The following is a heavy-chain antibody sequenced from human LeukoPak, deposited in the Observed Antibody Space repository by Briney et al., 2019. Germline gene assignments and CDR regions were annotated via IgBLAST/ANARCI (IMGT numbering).Heavy chain of an antibody. V-gene: IGHV4-39*07. D-gene: IGHD6-13*01. CDR2: IYYSGST. CDR3: VRMGVAAAGTGWDY. J-gene: IGHJ4*02. CDR1: GGSISSSGYY. Sequence: SETLSLTCTVSGGSISSSGYYWGWIRQPPGKGLEWIGSIYYSGSTNYNPSLKSRVTISVDTSKNQFSLKLSSVTAADTAVYYCVRMGVAAAGTGWDYWGQGTLVTVSS.